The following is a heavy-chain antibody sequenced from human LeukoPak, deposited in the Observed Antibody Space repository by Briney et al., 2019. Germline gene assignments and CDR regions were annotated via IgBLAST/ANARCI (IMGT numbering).Heavy chain of an antibody. J-gene: IGHJ4*02. Sequence: PGGSLRLSCATSGFTFANAWLSWVRQAPGEGLQWVGHIKSQTEGATTDYATPVKGRFTIWRDDSANTLYLQMNGLRTDDTAVYYCAAGGHYFGSWGQGTLVTVSS. CDR1: GFTFANAW. CDR2: IKSQTEGATT. V-gene: IGHV3-15*01. CDR3: AAGGHYFGS.